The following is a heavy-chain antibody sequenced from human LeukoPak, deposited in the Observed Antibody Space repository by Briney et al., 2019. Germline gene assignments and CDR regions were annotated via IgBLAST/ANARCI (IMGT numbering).Heavy chain of an antibody. V-gene: IGHV3-11*01. J-gene: IGHJ6*02. CDR2: ISSSGSTK. D-gene: IGHD2-21*01. Sequence: GGSLRLSCAASGFTFSDYYMSWIRQAPGKGLEGVSYISSSGSTKYYADSVKGRFTISRDNAKNSLYLQMNSLRAEDTAVYYCARDLIVELAYYYYYGMDVWGQGTTVTVSS. CDR1: GFTFSDYY. CDR3: ARDLIVELAYYYYYGMDV.